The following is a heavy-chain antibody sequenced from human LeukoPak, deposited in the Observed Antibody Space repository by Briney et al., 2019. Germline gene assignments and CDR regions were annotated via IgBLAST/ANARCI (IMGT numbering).Heavy chain of an antibody. CDR1: GGSISSYY. Sequence: SETLSLTCTVSGGSISSYYWSWIRQPPGKGLEWIGYIYYSGSTNYNPSLKSRVTISVDTSKNQFSLKLSSVTAADTAVYYCARMGRIAVASYYYYYYMDVWGKGTTVTVSS. CDR2: IYYSGST. V-gene: IGHV4-59*12. CDR3: ARMGRIAVASYYYYYYMDV. D-gene: IGHD6-19*01. J-gene: IGHJ6*03.